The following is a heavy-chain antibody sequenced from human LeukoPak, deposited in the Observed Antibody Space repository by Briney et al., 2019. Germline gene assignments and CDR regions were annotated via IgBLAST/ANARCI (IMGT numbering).Heavy chain of an antibody. J-gene: IGHJ4*02. V-gene: IGHV5-51*01. Sequence: PGESLKISCQGSGYSFATYWIGWVRQMPGKGLEWMGIIYPRNSNTRYSPSFQGQVTISADTSINPASLQSSTLKASYTAMYYCARLDSAGDWLYWGQGTLVTVSS. CDR3: ARLDSAGDWLY. CDR2: IYPRNSNT. D-gene: IGHD2-21*02. CDR1: GYSFATYW.